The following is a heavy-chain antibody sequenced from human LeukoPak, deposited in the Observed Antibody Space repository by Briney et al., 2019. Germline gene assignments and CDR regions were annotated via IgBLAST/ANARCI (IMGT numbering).Heavy chain of an antibody. CDR2: IYYSGST. D-gene: IGHD1-26*01. CDR3: ARSGSGKRSNWFDP. CDR1: GGSISSYY. Sequence: PSETLSLTCTVSGGSISSYYWSWIRQPPGKGLEWIGYIYYSGSTNYNPSLKSRVTISVDTSKNQFSLKLSSVTAADTAVYYCARSGSGKRSNWFDPWGQGTLVTVSS. J-gene: IGHJ5*02. V-gene: IGHV4-59*01.